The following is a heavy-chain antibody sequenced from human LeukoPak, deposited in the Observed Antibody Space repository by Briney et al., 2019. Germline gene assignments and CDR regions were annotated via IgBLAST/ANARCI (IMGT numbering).Heavy chain of an antibody. CDR3: ARDWPPVSRGADAFDI. CDR1: GGSFSGYY. V-gene: IGHV4-34*01. J-gene: IGHJ3*02. D-gene: IGHD3-10*01. Sequence: PSETLSLTCAVYGGSFSGYYWSWIRQPPGKGLEWIGRVSHTGSTDYNPSLRSRVIVSVDTSKNQFSLKLSSVTAADTAVYYCARDWPPVSRGADAFDIWGQGTIVTVSS. CDR2: VSHTGST.